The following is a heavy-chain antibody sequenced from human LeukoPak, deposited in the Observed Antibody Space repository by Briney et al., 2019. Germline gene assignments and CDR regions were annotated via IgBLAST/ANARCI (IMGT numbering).Heavy chain of an antibody. CDR3: ARVRVITYWYFDL. D-gene: IGHD3-22*01. J-gene: IGHJ2*01. CDR1: GFTFSDYY. V-gene: IGHV3-11*04. Sequence: GGSLRLSCAASGFTFSDYYMNWVRQAPGKGLEWVSYISSSSSTIYYADSVKGRFTISRDNAKNSLYLQMNSLRAEDTAVYYCARVRVITYWYFDLWGRGTLVTVSS. CDR2: ISSSSSTI.